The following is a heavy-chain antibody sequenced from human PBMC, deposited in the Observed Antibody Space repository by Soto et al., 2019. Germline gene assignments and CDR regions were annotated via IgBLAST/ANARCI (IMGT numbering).Heavy chain of an antibody. J-gene: IGHJ4*02. V-gene: IGHV4-31*03. CDR3: ASDRGVSGYRYYFDY. CDR1: SGSISSGGYY. CDR2: IYYSGST. D-gene: IGHD1-1*01. Sequence: SSETLSLTCTVSSGSISSGGYYWSWIRQHPGKGLEWIGYIYYSGSTYYNPSLKSRVTISVDTSKNQFSLKLSSVTAADTAVYYCASDRGVSGYRYYFDYWGQGTLVTVSS.